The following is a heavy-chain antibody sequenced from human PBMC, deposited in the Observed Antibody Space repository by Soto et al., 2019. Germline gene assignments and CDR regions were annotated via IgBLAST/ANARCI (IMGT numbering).Heavy chain of an antibody. D-gene: IGHD2-2*01. Sequence: PGGSLRLSCAASGFTFSNFAMNWVRQAPGKGLEWVSVISGTADTTYNADPVKGRFTISRDNSKNTVCLQMNSLRAEDTALYYCAKGYCSSTSCSFDYWGQGTLVTVSS. V-gene: IGHV3-23*01. CDR3: AKGYCSSTSCSFDY. CDR2: ISGTADTT. J-gene: IGHJ4*02. CDR1: GFTFSNFA.